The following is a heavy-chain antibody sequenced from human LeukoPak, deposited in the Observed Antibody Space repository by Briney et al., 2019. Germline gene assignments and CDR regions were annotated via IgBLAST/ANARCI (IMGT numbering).Heavy chain of an antibody. Sequence: GGSLRLSCAASGFTFSSDWMSWVRQAPGKGLEWVANIRQDGSEKYFVDSVKGRFTISRDNAKNSLYLQMNSLRVEDTAVYYCARDYPYYYGSGSYSYWGQGTLVTVSS. D-gene: IGHD3-10*01. CDR3: ARDYPYYYGSGSYSY. V-gene: IGHV3-7*01. CDR1: GFTFSSDW. J-gene: IGHJ4*02. CDR2: IRQDGSEK.